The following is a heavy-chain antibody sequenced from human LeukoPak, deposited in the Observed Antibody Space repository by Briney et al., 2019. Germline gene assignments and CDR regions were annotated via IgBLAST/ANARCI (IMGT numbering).Heavy chain of an antibody. D-gene: IGHD3-16*02. V-gene: IGHV1-69*13. J-gene: IGHJ5*02. CDR1: GGTFSSYA. CDR2: IIPIFGTA. Sequence: GASVKVSCKASGGTFSSYAISWVRQAPGQGLEWMGGIIPIFGTANYAQKFQGRVTITADESTSTAYMELSSLRSEDTAVYYRARDCNYDYVWGSYRYCWFDPWGQGTLVTVSS. CDR3: ARDCNYDYVWGSYRYCWFDP.